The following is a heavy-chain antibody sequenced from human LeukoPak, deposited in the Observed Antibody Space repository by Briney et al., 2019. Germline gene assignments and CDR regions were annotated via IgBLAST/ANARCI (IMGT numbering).Heavy chain of an antibody. CDR3: ARDAAGLDY. V-gene: IGHV3-74*01. D-gene: IGHD1-14*01. J-gene: IGHJ4*02. Sequence: GGSLRLSCAASGFTFRSYWMHWVRQAPGKGLVWVSRIKSDGSSTTYADSVKGRFTISRDNAKNTLYLQMNSLRGEDTGVYYCARDAAGLDYWGQGTLATVSS. CDR1: GFTFRSYW. CDR2: IKSDGSST.